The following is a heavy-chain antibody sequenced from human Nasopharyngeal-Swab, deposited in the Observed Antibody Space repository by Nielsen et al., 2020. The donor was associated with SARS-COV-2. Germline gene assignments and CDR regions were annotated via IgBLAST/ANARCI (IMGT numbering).Heavy chain of an antibody. Sequence: PGKRLEWVAVISYDGSNKYYADSVKGRFTISRDNSKNTLYLQMNSLRAEDTAVYYCAKDQVTTVTAQNYFDYWGQGTLVTVSS. CDR3: AKDQVTTVTAQNYFDY. D-gene: IGHD4-17*01. CDR2: ISYDGSNK. J-gene: IGHJ4*02. V-gene: IGHV3-30*18.